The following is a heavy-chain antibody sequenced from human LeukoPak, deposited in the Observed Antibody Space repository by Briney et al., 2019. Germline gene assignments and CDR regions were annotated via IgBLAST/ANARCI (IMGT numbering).Heavy chain of an antibody. J-gene: IGHJ4*02. CDR3: ARGGWLRPFDY. CDR2: IYYSGST. D-gene: IGHD5-12*01. CDR1: GGSISSSSYY. Sequence: PSETLSLTCTVSGGSISSSSYYWGWIRQPPGKGLEWIGSIYYSGSTYYNPSLKSRVTISVDTSKNQFSLKLSSVTAADTAVYYCARGGWLRPFDYWGQGTLVTVSS. V-gene: IGHV4-39*07.